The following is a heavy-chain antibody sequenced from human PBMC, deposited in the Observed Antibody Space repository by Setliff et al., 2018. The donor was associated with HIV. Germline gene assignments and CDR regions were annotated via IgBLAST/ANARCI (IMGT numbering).Heavy chain of an antibody. CDR3: ARHVPSVPVTTKTPLAY. CDR2: IYYSGNM. V-gene: IGHV4-39*01. D-gene: IGHD4-17*01. CDR1: GDSITSGSYY. J-gene: IGHJ4*02. Sequence: SETLSLTCTVSGDSITSGSYYWGWIRQPPGKGLEWIGTIYYSGNMNYNPSLKSRVTISIDTSKQFSLKLTSVTAADTAVYYCARHVPSVPVTTKTPLAYWGQGVLVTVSS.